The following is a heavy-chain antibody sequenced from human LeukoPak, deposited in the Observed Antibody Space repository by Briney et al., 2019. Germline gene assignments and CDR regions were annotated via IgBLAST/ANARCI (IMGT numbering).Heavy chain of an antibody. CDR2: IYHSGST. Sequence: SETLSLTCTVSGGSIDSRSCYWDWIRQASGKGLEWIGTIYHSGSTEYNPSLKSRVAIFVDTSKNQFSLILHSVAAADTAVYYCARRSEFDNTHYHYFDYWGQGALVTVSS. V-gene: IGHV4-39*01. J-gene: IGHJ4*02. CDR3: ARRSEFDNTHYHYFDY. D-gene: IGHD2-15*01. CDR1: GGSIDSRSCY.